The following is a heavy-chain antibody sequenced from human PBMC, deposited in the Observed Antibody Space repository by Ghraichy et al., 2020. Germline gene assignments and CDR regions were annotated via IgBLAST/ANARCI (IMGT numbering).Heavy chain of an antibody. Sequence: SETLSLTCAISGDSVSSNSVAWNWIRQSPSRGLEWLGRTYYRSKWYNDYAVSVKSRITINPDTSKNQFSLQLTSVTPEDTAVYYCARVRRVPAGGSAPGAHIFDYWGQGTLVTVSS. CDR1: GDSVSSNSVA. CDR3: ARVRRVPAGGSAPGAHIFDY. V-gene: IGHV6-1*01. CDR2: TYYRSKWYN. J-gene: IGHJ4*02. D-gene: IGHD1-26*01.